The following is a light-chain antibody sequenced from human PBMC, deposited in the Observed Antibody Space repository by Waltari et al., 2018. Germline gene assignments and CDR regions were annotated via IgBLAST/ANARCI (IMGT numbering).Light chain of an antibody. CDR3: QQYNNWRT. CDR2: GSS. J-gene: IGKJ2*01. CDR1: QSISRN. Sequence: EILMTQSPATLSVSPGEGATLSCRASQSISRNLAWYQQKPGQAPRLLIYGSSTRAAGVTARFGGSGSGTEFTLTISSLQSEDFAVYYCQQYNNWRTFGQGTKLEIK. V-gene: IGKV3-15*01.